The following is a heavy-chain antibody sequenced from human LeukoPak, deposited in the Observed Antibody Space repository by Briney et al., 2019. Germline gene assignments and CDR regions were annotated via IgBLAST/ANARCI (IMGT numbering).Heavy chain of an antibody. J-gene: IGHJ6*04. Sequence: GGSLRLSCLASGFTFSNSWMTWVRQAPGRGLEWVANIKEDGSDKQYVDSVRGRFTISRDNAKNSVSLQMDGLRAEDTAVYHCVRESDVWSGPGIGRPLDVWGKGTTVTVSS. D-gene: IGHD3-3*01. V-gene: IGHV3-7*01. CDR3: VRESDVWSGPGIGRPLDV. CDR2: IKEDGSDK. CDR1: GFTFSNSW.